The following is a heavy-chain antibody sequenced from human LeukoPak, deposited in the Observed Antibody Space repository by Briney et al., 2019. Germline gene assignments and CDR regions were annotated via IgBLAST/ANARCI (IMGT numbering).Heavy chain of an antibody. CDR1: GCTFASYG. D-gene: IGHD3-22*01. Sequence: GASVKVSCKASGCTFASYGISWVRQATGQGLEWMGWISAYNGNTNYAQKLQGRVTMTTDTSTSTAYMELRSLRSDDTAVYYCARDEYYYDSNGYYAFDYWGQGTLVTVSS. V-gene: IGHV1-18*01. CDR3: ARDEYYYDSNGYYAFDY. CDR2: ISAYNGNT. J-gene: IGHJ4*02.